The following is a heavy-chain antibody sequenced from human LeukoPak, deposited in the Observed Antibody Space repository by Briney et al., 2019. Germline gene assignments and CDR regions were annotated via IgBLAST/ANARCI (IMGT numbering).Heavy chain of an antibody. Sequence: ASVKVSSKASGYTFTSYGISWVRQAPGQGLEWMGWISAYNGNTNYAQKLQGRVTMTTDTSTSTAYMELRSLRSDDTAVYYCARGYDSSGYYYDGRVFDYWGQGTLVTVSS. V-gene: IGHV1-18*01. CDR3: ARGYDSSGYYYDGRVFDY. D-gene: IGHD3-22*01. CDR2: ISAYNGNT. J-gene: IGHJ4*02. CDR1: GYTFTSYG.